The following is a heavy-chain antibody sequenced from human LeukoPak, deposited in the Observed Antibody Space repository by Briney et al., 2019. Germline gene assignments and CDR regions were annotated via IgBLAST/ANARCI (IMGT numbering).Heavy chain of an antibody. D-gene: IGHD4-17*01. CDR2: INHSGST. J-gene: IGHJ4*02. CDR1: GGSFSGYY. CDR3: ARATVLDY. V-gene: IGHV4-34*01. Sequence: SETLSLTCAVYGGSFSGYYWSWIRQPPGKGLEWIGEINHSGSTNYNPSLKSRVTISVDTSKNQFSLKLSSVTAADTAVYYCARATVLDYWGQGTLVTVSS.